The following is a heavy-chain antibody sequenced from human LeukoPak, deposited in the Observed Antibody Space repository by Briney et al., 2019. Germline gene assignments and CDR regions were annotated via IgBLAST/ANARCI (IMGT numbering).Heavy chain of an antibody. CDR2: IQSSGST. CDR1: GFTVSSDY. J-gene: IGHJ4*02. Sequence: PGGSLRLSCTASGFTVSSDYMNWVRQAPGKGLEWVSVIQSSGSTYYADSVKGRFTISRDNSKNTLYLQMNSLRAEDTAVYYCARAQSWYGSFDSWGQGTLVTVSS. D-gene: IGHD1-14*01. CDR3: ARAQSWYGSFDS. V-gene: IGHV3-53*01.